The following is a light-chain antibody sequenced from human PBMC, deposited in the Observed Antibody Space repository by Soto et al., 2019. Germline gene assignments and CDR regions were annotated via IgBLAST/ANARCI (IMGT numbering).Light chain of an antibody. V-gene: IGKV3-15*01. J-gene: IGKJ4*01. CDR3: QQYNVLPLT. Sequence: EIVMTQSPATLSVSPGERATLSCRASQSVSSNLAWYHQKPGQTPKLLIYVASTRATGIPARFSGSGSGTEFTLTLSSLQSEDFAVYYCQQYNVLPLTFGGGTKVEFK. CDR2: VAS. CDR1: QSVSSN.